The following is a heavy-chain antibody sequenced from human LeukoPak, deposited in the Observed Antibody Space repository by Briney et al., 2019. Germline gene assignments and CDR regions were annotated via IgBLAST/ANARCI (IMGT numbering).Heavy chain of an antibody. CDR3: ARDPLVLRFSYYMDV. J-gene: IGHJ6*03. CDR2: FDPEDGET. CDR1: GYTLTGLS. V-gene: IGHV1-24*01. D-gene: IGHD3-3*01. Sequence: ASVKVSCKVSGYTLTGLSMHWVRQAPGKGLEWMGGFDPEDGETIYAQKFQGRVTMTEDTSTDTAYMELSSLRSEDTAVYYCARDPLVLRFSYYMDVWGKGTTVTVSS.